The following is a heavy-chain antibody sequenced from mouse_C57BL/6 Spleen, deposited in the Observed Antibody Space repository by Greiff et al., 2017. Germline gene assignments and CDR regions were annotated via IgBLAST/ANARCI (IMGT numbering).Heavy chain of an antibody. CDR3: ARHGGLRRGFDY. Sequence: EVKLVESGGGLVKPGGSLKLSCAASGFTFSSYTMSWVRQTPEKRLEWVATISGGGGNTYYPDSVKGRFTISRDNAKNTLYLQMSSLRSEDTALYSCARHGGLRRGFDYWGQGTTLTVSS. CDR2: ISGGGGNT. V-gene: IGHV5-9*01. CDR1: GFTFSSYT. D-gene: IGHD2-4*01. J-gene: IGHJ2*01.